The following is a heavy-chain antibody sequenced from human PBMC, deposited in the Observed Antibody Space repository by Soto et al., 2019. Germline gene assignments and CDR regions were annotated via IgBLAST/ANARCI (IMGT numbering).Heavy chain of an antibody. CDR2: IWYDGINK. CDR1: GFTFSNYG. V-gene: IGHV3-33*01. J-gene: IGHJ6*02. CDR3: ARDNPPTTLESRGNYMDV. D-gene: IGHD1-7*01. Sequence: GGSLRRSCAAAGFTFSNYGMHWGRQGPGKGLEWVAFIWYDGINKYYADAVKGRFTISRDNSKNTLYLQMNSLRVEDTAVYYCARDNPPTTLESRGNYMDVWGQGTPVTASS.